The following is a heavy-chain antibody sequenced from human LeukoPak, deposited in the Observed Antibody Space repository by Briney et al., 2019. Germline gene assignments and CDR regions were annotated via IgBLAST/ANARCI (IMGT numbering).Heavy chain of an antibody. J-gene: IGHJ1*01. CDR1: GFTFSAYE. Sequence: GGSLRLSCAASGFTFSAYEMNWVRQAPGKGLEWVSGISPRGDITYYKDSVRGRFTISRDNFKNTVSLQLNSLRAEDTAMYYCAKDDDWGRFNHWGQGTLVTVSS. CDR3: AKDDDWGRFNH. CDR2: ISPRGDIT. D-gene: IGHD3-16*01. V-gene: IGHV3-23*01.